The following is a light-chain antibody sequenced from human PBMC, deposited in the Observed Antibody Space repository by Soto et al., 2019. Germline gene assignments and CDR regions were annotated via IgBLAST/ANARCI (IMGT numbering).Light chain of an antibody. Sequence: DIPMTQSPSTLSASVGDRVTITCRASQSISSWLAWYQQIPGKAPKLLIYDASTLESGVPSRFSGSGSGTDFTLTISSLQPDDFATYYCQQYDSYSRTFGQGTKLEIK. J-gene: IGKJ2*02. CDR1: QSISSW. V-gene: IGKV1-5*01. CDR2: DAS. CDR3: QQYDSYSRT.